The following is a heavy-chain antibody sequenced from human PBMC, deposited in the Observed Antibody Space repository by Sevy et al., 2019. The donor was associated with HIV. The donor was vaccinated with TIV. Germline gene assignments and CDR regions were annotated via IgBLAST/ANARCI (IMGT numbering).Heavy chain of an antibody. V-gene: IGHV3-30*18. CDR3: AKNRAFDLWSAFSP. J-gene: IGHJ5*02. Sequence: GGSLRLSCAGAGFSFSTFGMHWVRQAPGKGLEWVALISDDGTKTYYGDSVQGRFTISRDNARDTVYLQMNSLTTEDTALYYCAKNRAFDLWSAFSPWGQGTLVTVSS. CDR1: GFSFSTFG. D-gene: IGHD3-3*01. CDR2: ISDDGTKT.